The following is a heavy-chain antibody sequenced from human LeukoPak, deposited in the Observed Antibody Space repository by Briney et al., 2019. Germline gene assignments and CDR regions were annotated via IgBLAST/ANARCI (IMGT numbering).Heavy chain of an antibody. D-gene: IGHD3-10*01. J-gene: IGHJ4*02. V-gene: IGHV3-53*01. Sequence: GGSLRLSCAASGFTVSSNYMSWVRQAPGKGLEWVSVIYSGGSTYYADSVKGRFTISRDNSKNTLYLQMNSLRAEDTAVYYCAKDYYGSGSYYQGGLDYWGQGTLVTVSS. CDR2: IYSGGST. CDR1: GFTVSSNY. CDR3: AKDYYGSGSYYQGGLDY.